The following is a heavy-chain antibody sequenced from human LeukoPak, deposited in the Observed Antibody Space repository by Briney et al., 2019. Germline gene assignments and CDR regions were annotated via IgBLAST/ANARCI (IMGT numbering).Heavy chain of an antibody. J-gene: IGHJ4*02. CDR2: MNPNSGNT. CDR1: GYTFTSYD. V-gene: IGHV1-8*03. Sequence: GASVKVSCKASGYTFTSYDINWVRQAPGQGLEWMGWMNPNSGNTGYAQKFQGRVTITRNTSISTAYMELSSLRSEDTAVYYCAGSPGGWYGGYYFDYWGQGTLVTVSS. CDR3: AGSPGGWYGGYYFDY. D-gene: IGHD6-19*01.